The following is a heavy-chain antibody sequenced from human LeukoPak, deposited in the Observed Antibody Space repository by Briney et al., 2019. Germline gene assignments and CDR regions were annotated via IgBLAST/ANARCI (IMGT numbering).Heavy chain of an antibody. D-gene: IGHD2-2*01. CDR2: IKQDGSDK. CDR1: GFILSSYE. CDR3: ARLVFDY. Sequence: PGGSLRLSCAASGFILSSYEVSWVRQAPGKGLEWVANIKQDGSDKYYVDSVKGRFTISRDNAKNSLYLQMNSLRAEDTAVYYCARLVFDYWGQGTLVTVSS. V-gene: IGHV3-7*02. J-gene: IGHJ4*02.